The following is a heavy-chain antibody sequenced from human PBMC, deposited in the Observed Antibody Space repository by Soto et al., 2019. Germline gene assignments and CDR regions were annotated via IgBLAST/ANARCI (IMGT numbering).Heavy chain of an antibody. CDR1: GFTFSSYS. J-gene: IGHJ5*02. D-gene: IGHD6-13*01. Sequence: EVQLVESGGGLVKPGGSLRLSCAASGFTFSSYSMNWVRQAPGKGLEWVSSISSSSSYIYYADSVKGRFTISRDNAKNSLYLQMNSRRAEDTAVYYWARDSGSWYDGWFDPWGQGTLVTVSS. CDR2: ISSSSSYI. V-gene: IGHV3-21*01. CDR3: ARDSGSWYDGWFDP.